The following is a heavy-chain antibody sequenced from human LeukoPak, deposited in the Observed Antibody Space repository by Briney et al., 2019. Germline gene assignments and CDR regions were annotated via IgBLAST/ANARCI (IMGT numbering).Heavy chain of an antibody. D-gene: IGHD6-13*01. V-gene: IGHV3-7*01. CDR1: GFTFSSYW. J-gene: IGHJ6*03. Sequence: GGSLRLSCAASGFTFSSYWMSWVRQAPGKGLEWVANIKQDGSEKYYVDSVKGRFTISRDNAKNSLYLQMNSLRAEDTAVYYCARARTSSRYYYYYYMDVWGKGTTVTVSS. CDR3: ARARTSSRYYYYYYMDV. CDR2: IKQDGSEK.